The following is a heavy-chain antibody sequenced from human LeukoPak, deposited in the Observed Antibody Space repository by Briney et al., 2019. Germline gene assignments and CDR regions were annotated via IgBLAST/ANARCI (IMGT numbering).Heavy chain of an antibody. Sequence: SETLSLTCTVSGGSIRSYYWSWIRQPPGKGLEWIGNIYDSGSTKYNPSLKSRVTISVDTSKNEFSLRLTSATAADTAVYHCARGQFYHDSTGLGVWGQGTLVTVSS. J-gene: IGHJ1*01. CDR1: GGSIRSYY. CDR3: ARGQFYHDSTGLGV. D-gene: IGHD3-22*01. CDR2: IYDSGST. V-gene: IGHV4-59*01.